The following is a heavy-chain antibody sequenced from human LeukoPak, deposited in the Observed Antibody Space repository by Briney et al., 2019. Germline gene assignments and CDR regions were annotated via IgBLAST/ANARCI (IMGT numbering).Heavy chain of an antibody. CDR2: INPNSGGT. D-gene: IGHD1-1*01. CDR1: GYTFTGYY. J-gene: IGHJ4*02. Sequence: GASVKVSFKASGYTFTGYYMHWVRQAPGQGLEWMGWINPNSGGTNYAQKFQGRVTMTRDTSISTAYMELSRLRSDDTAVYYCAREDSELENFDYWGQGTLVTVSS. CDR3: AREDSELENFDY. V-gene: IGHV1-2*02.